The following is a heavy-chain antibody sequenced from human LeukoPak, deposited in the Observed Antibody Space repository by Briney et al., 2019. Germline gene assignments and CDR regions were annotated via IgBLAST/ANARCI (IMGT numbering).Heavy chain of an antibody. D-gene: IGHD6-13*01. CDR3: ARDKAAAGTPYYFDY. CDR1: GFTFSSYS. Sequence: SLRLSCAASGFTFSSYSMNWVRQAPGKGLEWVSYISSSSSTIYYADSVKGRFTISRDNAKNSLYLQMNSLRAEDTAVYYCARDKAAAGTPYYFDYWGQGTLATVSS. CDR2: ISSSSSTI. J-gene: IGHJ4*02. V-gene: IGHV3-48*01.